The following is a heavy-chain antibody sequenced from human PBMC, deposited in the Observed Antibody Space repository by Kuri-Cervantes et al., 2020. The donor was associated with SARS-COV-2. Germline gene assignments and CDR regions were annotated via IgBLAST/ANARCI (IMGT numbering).Heavy chain of an antibody. Sequence: GGSLRLSCKGSGYSFTSYWISWVRQMPGKGLEWRGRIDPSDSYTNYSPSFQGHVTISADKSISTAYLQWSSLKASDTAMYYCARDMTYYYYGMDVWGQGTTVTVSS. CDR1: GYSFTSYW. J-gene: IGHJ6*02. CDR3: ARDMTYYYYGMDV. V-gene: IGHV5-10-1*01. CDR2: IDPSDSYT.